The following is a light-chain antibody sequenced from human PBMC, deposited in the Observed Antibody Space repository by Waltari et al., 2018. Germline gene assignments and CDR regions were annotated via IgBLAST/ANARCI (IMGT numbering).Light chain of an antibody. CDR3: QKYDSAPRT. CDR2: AAS. V-gene: IGKV1-27*01. Sequence: DIQMTQSPSSPSASVGARVTLTCRASQGISNFLAWYQQKPGKVPQLLIYAASTLQSGVPSRFSGSGSGTDFTLTISSLQPEDVATYYCQKYDSAPRTFGQGTKVEIK. J-gene: IGKJ1*01. CDR1: QGISNF.